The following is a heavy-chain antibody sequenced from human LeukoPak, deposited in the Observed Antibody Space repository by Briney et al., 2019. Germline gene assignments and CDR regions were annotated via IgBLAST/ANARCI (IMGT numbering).Heavy chain of an antibody. J-gene: IGHJ5*02. CDR3: ARGRRAYCSSTSCYLRGNWFDP. CDR1: GGSFSGYY. V-gene: IGHV4-34*01. CDR2: INHSGST. D-gene: IGHD2-2*01. Sequence: SETLSLTCAVYGGSFSGYYWSWIRQPPGKGLEWIGEINHSGSTNYNPSLKSRVTISVDPSKNQFSLKLSSVTAADTAVYYCARGRRAYCSSTSCYLRGNWFDPWGQGTLVTVSS.